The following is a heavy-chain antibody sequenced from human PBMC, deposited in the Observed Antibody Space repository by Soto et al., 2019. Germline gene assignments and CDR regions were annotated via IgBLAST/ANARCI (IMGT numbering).Heavy chain of an antibody. CDR2: ISYDGSNK. CDR3: ARDHGFDP. CDR1: GFTFSSYV. V-gene: IGHV3-30-3*01. J-gene: IGHJ5*02. Sequence: GGSLRLSCAASGFTFSSYVMHWVRQAPGKGLEWVAVISYDGSNKYYADSVKGRFTISRDNSKSTLYLQMNSLRAEDTAVYYCARDHGFDPWGQGTLVTVSS.